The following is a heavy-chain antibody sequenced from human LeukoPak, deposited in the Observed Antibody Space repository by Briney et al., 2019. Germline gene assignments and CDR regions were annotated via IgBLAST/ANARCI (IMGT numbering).Heavy chain of an antibody. J-gene: IGHJ5*01. CDR2: IYSDGSKT. V-gene: IGHV5-51*01. D-gene: IGHD7-27*01. Sequence: GESLKISCQASGYTFTDYWVGWVRQMPGKGLEWMGIIYSDGSKTTYSPAFQRQVTISVDKSTSTAYLQWSSLKASDTAIYFCARRAELGMRYFDFWGQGALLVVSS. CDR3: ARRAELGMRYFDF. CDR1: GYTFTDYW.